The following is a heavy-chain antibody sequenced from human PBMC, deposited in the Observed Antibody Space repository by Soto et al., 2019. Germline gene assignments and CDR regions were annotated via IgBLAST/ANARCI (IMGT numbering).Heavy chain of an antibody. CDR1: GFTFSSYA. V-gene: IGHV3-30-3*01. CDR3: ARAMAHYRSPFDY. D-gene: IGHD3-10*01. J-gene: IGHJ4*01. Sequence: GGSLRLSCAASGFTFSSYAMHWVRQAPGKGLEWVAVISYDRSNKYYADSVKGRFTISRDNSKNTLYLQMNSLRAEDTAVYYCARAMAHYRSPFDYWGHGTLVTVSS. CDR2: ISYDRSNK.